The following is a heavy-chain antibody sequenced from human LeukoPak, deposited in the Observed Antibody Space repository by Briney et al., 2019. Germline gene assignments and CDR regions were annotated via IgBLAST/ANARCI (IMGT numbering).Heavy chain of an antibody. CDR1: GGSISGYY. Sequence: SETLSLTCTVSGGSISGYYWSWIRQPPGKGLEWIGYIYYSGSTNYNPSLKSRVTISVDTSKNQFSLKLSSVTAADTAVYYCARGGYYGSGNDFRFDPWGQGTLVTASS. V-gene: IGHV4-59*01. D-gene: IGHD3-10*01. CDR3: ARGGYYGSGNDFRFDP. CDR2: IYYSGST. J-gene: IGHJ5*02.